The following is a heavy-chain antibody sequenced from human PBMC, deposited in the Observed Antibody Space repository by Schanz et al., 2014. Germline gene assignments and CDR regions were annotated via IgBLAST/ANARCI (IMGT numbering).Heavy chain of an antibody. CDR2: IWYDGNNK. D-gene: IGHD6-13*01. J-gene: IGHJ4*02. CDR3: ARIASAGTRSLGY. Sequence: VQVVESGGGLVQPGGSLRLSCAGSGLNFRQYAIHWVRHAPGKGLEWVAVIWYDGNNKFYADSVKGRFTISRDNAKNSLYLQMNSLRAEPTAVYYCARIASAGTRSLGYWGQGTRVTVSS. CDR1: GLNFRQYA. V-gene: IGHV3-33*08.